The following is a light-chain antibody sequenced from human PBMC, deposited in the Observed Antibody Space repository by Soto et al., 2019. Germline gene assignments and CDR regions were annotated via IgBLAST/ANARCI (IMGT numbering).Light chain of an antibody. CDR3: QQYSNWPPLT. J-gene: IGKJ4*01. CDR1: QSVSTN. CDR2: GAY. Sequence: EIVMTQSPANLSLSPGERAALSCRASQSVSTNLAWYQQKPGQAPRLLIYGAYTRATGIPARFSGSGSGTEFTLTISSLQSEDFAVYYCQQYSNWPPLTFGGGTKVEIK. V-gene: IGKV3-15*01.